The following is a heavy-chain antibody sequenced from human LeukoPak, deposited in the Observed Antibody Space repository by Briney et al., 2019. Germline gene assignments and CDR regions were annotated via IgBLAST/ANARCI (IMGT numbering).Heavy chain of an antibody. D-gene: IGHD5-12*01. Sequence: GGSLRLSCAASGFTFSSYAMHWVRQAPGKGLEWVALISYDGSDKYYADSVKGRFTISRDNSKNTLYLQMNSLRAEDTAVYYCARGPSGYHNTGGQGTLVTVSS. CDR3: ARGPSGYHNT. CDR1: GFTFSSYA. CDR2: ISYDGSDK. J-gene: IGHJ4*02. V-gene: IGHV3-30*14.